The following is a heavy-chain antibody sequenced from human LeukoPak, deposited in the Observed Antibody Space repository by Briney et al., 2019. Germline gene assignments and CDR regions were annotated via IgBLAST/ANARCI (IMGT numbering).Heavy chain of an antibody. D-gene: IGHD2-2*01. CDR3: ARAGQLLWGQNWFDP. CDR2: IYSSGTI. V-gene: IGHV4-59*01. J-gene: IGHJ5*02. Sequence: PSETLSLTCTVSSGSISSYYWSWIRQPPGKGLEWLGYIYSSGTINFNPSLKSRLTMSVDTSKNQFSLKLSSVTAADTAVYYCARAGQLLWGQNWFDPWGQGTLVTVSS. CDR1: SGSISSYY.